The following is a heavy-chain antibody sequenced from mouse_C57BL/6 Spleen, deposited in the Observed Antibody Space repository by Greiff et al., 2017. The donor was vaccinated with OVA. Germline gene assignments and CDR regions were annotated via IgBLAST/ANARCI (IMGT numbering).Heavy chain of an antibody. Sequence: EVKLMESGAELVRPGASVKLSCTASGFNIKDDYMHWVKQRPEQGLEWIGWIDPENGDTEYASKFQGKATITADTSSNTAYLQLSSLTSEDTAVYYCTTLDGYYVGFDYWGQGTTLTVST. J-gene: IGHJ2*01. CDR1: GFNIKDDY. D-gene: IGHD2-3*01. CDR2: IDPENGDT. V-gene: IGHV14-4*01. CDR3: TTLDGYYVGFDY.